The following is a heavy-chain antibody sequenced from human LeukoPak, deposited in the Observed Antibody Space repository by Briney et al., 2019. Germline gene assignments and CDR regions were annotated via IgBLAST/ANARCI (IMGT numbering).Heavy chain of an antibody. J-gene: IGHJ4*02. V-gene: IGHV3-53*01. Sequence: GGSLRLSCAASGFTVSSNYMSWVRQAPGKGLEWVSFTYNDGSTYYADSVKGRFTISRDNSKNTLYLQMNSLRGEDTAVYYCARDPEPYYDFLHAPRDWGQGTLVTVSS. CDR1: GFTVSSNY. CDR3: ARDPEPYYDFLHAPRD. D-gene: IGHD3-3*01. CDR2: TYNDGST.